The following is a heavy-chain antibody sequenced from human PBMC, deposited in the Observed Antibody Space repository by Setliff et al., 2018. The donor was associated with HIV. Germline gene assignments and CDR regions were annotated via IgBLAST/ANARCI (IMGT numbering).Heavy chain of an antibody. J-gene: IGHJ4*02. V-gene: IGHV4-59*01. D-gene: IGHD6-19*01. Sequence: SETLSLTCTVSGGSISAYYWSWDRQPPGKRLEWIGYIYSNGGTAYNPSLKSRVTISVDTSKNQFSLKLTSVTIADTAVYYCARFTSGWYGQYWGQGTLVTVSS. CDR3: ARFTSGWYGQY. CDR2: IYSNGGT. CDR1: GGSISAYY.